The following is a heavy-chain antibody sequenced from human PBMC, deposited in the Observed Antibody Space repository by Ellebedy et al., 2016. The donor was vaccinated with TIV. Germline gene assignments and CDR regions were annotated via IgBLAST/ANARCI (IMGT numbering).Heavy chain of an antibody. Sequence: SETLSLXXTVSGVSISAYTWTWIRQPAGQGLEWLGRRYSSGNTKYNPSLESRLTMSVDTSKNQFSLKLGSVTAADTAVYYCGRDKEEALTNIRMDVWGKGTTVTVSS. CDR1: GVSISAYT. J-gene: IGHJ6*03. D-gene: IGHD2-8*01. CDR2: RYSSGNT. V-gene: IGHV4-4*07. CDR3: GRDKEEALTNIRMDV.